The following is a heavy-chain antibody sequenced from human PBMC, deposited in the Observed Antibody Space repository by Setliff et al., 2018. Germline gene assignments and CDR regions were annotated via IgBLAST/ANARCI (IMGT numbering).Heavy chain of an antibody. CDR3: AREGSGSYAYFDY. CDR2: INHSGNT. D-gene: IGHD1-26*01. Sequence: SETLSLTCTVDGVSLSDYYWGWVRQSPGKGLDWIGEINHSGNTNYDPSLEGRISISVDTSKRQFSLKLSSVTAADTAVYYCAREGSGSYAYFDYWGQGTLVTAPQ. V-gene: IGHV4-34*10. J-gene: IGHJ4*02. CDR1: GVSLSDYY.